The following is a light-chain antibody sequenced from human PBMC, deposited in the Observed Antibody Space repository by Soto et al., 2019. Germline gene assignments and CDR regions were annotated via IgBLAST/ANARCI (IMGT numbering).Light chain of an antibody. J-gene: IGKJ4*01. Sequence: DIQMTQSPSSVSASVGDRVTITCRASERINTYLAWYQQQPGKAPKLLIYAASSLQSGVPSRFSGSGSGTEFTLTISNLHPEDFATYYCQQANSPPLTFGGGTKVEIK. CDR3: QQANSPPLT. CDR1: ERINTY. V-gene: IGKV1-12*01. CDR2: AAS.